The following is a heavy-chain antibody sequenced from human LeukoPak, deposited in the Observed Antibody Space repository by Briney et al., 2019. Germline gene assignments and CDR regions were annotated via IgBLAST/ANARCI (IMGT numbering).Heavy chain of an antibody. D-gene: IGHD1-14*01. Sequence: GGSLRLSCAASGFTFSSYAMHWVRQAPGKGLEWVAVISYDGSNKYYADSVKGRFTISRDNSKNTLYLQMNSLRAEDTAVYYCARHPETAGPHWGQGTLVTVSS. J-gene: IGHJ1*01. CDR1: GFTFSSYA. CDR2: ISYDGSNK. V-gene: IGHV3-30*14. CDR3: ARHPETAGPH.